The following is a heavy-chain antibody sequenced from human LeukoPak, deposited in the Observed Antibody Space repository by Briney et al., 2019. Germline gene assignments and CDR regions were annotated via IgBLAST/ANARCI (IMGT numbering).Heavy chain of an antibody. CDR1: GFTFSSFW. Sequence: PGGSLRLSCAASGFTFSSFWISWVRQAPGTGLEWVANIKPDGSEKYYMDSVKGRFTISRDNAKNSLYLQMNSLRAEDTAVYYCARDRDTPEVADYYYGMDVWGQGTTVTVSS. CDR3: ARDRDTPEVADYYYGMDV. V-gene: IGHV3-7*03. CDR2: IKPDGSEK. D-gene: IGHD5-18*01. J-gene: IGHJ6*02.